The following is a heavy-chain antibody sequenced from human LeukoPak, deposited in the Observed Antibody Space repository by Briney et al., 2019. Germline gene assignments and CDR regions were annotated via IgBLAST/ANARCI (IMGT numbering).Heavy chain of an antibody. D-gene: IGHD2-2*01. Sequence: GGSLRLSCAASGFTFSSYAMSWVRQAPGKGLEWVSAISGSGGSTYYADSVKGRFTISRDNSKNTLYLQMNSPRAEDTAVYYCAKEGDIVVVPAAHNWFDPWGQGTLVTVSS. J-gene: IGHJ5*02. CDR3: AKEGDIVVVPAAHNWFDP. CDR1: GFTFSSYA. V-gene: IGHV3-23*01. CDR2: ISGSGGST.